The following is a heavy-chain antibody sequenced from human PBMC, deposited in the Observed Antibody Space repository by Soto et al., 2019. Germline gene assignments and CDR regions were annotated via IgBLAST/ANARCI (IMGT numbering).Heavy chain of an antibody. CDR3: ARDHTYYDILTGYDWFDP. J-gene: IGHJ5*02. CDR1: GYTFTSYG. D-gene: IGHD3-9*01. V-gene: IGHV1-18*01. Sequence: ASVKVSCKASGYTFTSYGISWVRQAPGQGLEWMGWISAYNGNTNYAQKLQGRVTMTTDTSTSTAYMELRSLRSDDTAVYYCARDHTYYDILTGYDWFDPWGQGTLVTV. CDR2: ISAYNGNT.